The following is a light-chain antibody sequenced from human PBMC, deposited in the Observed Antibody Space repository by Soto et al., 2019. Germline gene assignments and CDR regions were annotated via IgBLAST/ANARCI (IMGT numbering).Light chain of an antibody. Sequence: EIVLTQSPATLSLSPGERATLSCRASQSVASHLAWYQQKPGQAPRFLIYDASNRATGVPARFSGSGSGTDFTLTINSLEPEDFAVYYCQQRVNWPYTFVQGTKLEIK. CDR2: DAS. V-gene: IGKV3-11*01. J-gene: IGKJ2*01. CDR1: QSVASH. CDR3: QQRVNWPYT.